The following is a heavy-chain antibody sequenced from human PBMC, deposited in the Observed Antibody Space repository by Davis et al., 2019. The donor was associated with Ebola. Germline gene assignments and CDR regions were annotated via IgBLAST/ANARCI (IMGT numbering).Heavy chain of an antibody. CDR1: GFTFTTYA. D-gene: IGHD6-13*01. CDR2: ISGSGDTT. J-gene: IGHJ4*02. V-gene: IGHV3-23*01. Sequence: GESLKISCAASGFTFTTYAMSWVRQAPGKGLEWVSGISGSGDTTYYADSVKGRFSISRDNSKNTLYLQMNSLRAEDTAVYYCATALYSSSWYADYWGQGTLVTVSS. CDR3: ATALYSSSWYADY.